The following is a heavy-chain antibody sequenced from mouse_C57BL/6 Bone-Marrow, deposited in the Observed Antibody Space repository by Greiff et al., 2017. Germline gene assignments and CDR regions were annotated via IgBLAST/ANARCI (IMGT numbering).Heavy chain of an antibody. Sequence: QVQLQQSGAELARPGASVKLSCTASGYTFTSYGISWVKQRTGQGLEWIGEIYPRSGNTYYNEKFKGKATLTADKSSSTAYMELRSLTSEDSAVYFCARRYYGLFAYWGQGTLVTVSA. D-gene: IGHD1-1*01. J-gene: IGHJ3*01. CDR2: IYPRSGNT. CDR3: ARRYYGLFAY. V-gene: IGHV1-81*01. CDR1: GYTFTSYG.